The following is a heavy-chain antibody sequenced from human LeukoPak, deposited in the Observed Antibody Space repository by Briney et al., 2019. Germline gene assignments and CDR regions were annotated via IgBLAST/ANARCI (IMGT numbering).Heavy chain of an antibody. Sequence: SETLSLTCTVSGGSMSSYYWSWIRQPPGKGLEWIGYIYYSGSTNYNPSLKSRVTISVDTSKNQFSLKLSSVTVADTAVYYCARGSSGWYSIDYWGQGILVTVSS. CDR2: IYYSGST. CDR3: ARGSSGWYSIDY. J-gene: IGHJ4*02. V-gene: IGHV4-59*12. CDR1: GGSMSSYY. D-gene: IGHD6-19*01.